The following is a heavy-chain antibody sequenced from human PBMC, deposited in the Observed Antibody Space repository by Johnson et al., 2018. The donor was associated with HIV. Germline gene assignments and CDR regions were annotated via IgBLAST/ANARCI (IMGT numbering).Heavy chain of an antibody. D-gene: IGHD3-10*01. V-gene: IGHV3-66*01. CDR3: ARGLLWFGELLEAFEI. CDR2: IYNDGNT. Sequence: EMQLVESGGGLVQPGGSLRLSCAASGFTFSSYWMHWVRQAPGKGLEWVSVIYNDGNTYYADSVKGRFTISRDNSKNTLYLQMNSLRTEDTAVYYCARGLLWFGELLEAFEIWGQGTMVTVSS. CDR1: GFTFSSYW. J-gene: IGHJ3*02.